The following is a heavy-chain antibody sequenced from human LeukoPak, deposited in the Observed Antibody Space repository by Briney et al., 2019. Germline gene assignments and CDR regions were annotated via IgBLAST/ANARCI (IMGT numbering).Heavy chain of an antibody. D-gene: IGHD3-9*01. V-gene: IGHV3-30*18. J-gene: IGHJ5*02. Sequence: PGGSLRLSCAASGFTFSSYGMLWVRQAPGKGLEWVAVISYDGSNKYYADSVKGRFTISRDNSKNTLYLQMNSLRAEDTAVYYCAKDGSSYYDILTGYYSWFDPWGQGTLVTVSS. CDR2: ISYDGSNK. CDR1: GFTFSSYG. CDR3: AKDGSSYYDILTGYYSWFDP.